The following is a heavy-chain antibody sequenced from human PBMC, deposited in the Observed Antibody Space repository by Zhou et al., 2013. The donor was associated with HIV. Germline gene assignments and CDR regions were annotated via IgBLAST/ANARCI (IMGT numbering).Heavy chain of an antibody. D-gene: IGHD5-12*01. CDR3: ARGRYDLGH. J-gene: IGHJ4*02. Sequence: VQSGGEVKKPGDSVRVSCQASGYNFFSFGINWVRQAPGQGLEYMGWMNPNNGNTASAQRFQGRITMTRATSISTAYLELSSLRSEDTAVYYCARGRYDLGHWGQGTLVTVSS. CDR1: GYNFFSFG. V-gene: IGHV1-8*01. CDR2: MNPNNGNT.